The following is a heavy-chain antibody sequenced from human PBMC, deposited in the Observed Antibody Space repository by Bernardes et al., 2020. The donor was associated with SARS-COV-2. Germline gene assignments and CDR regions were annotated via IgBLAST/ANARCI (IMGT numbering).Heavy chain of an antibody. CDR1: DYTFTSYD. V-gene: IGHV1-8*01. CDR3: ARTGMRNAVTPYYFEF. CDR2: MNPNSGNT. Sequence: ASVKVSCKTSDYTFTSYDINWVRQAPGQGLEWMGWMNPNSGNTGFAQKFQGRVTMTRNNSLSTAYMELSSLRPEDTAVYYCARTGMRNAVTPYYFEFWGQGTLVSVSS. J-gene: IGHJ4*02. D-gene: IGHD4-17*01.